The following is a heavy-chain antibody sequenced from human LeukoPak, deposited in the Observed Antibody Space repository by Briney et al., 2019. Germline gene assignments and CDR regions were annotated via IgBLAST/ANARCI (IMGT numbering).Heavy chain of an antibody. V-gene: IGHV4-61*02. Sequence: SETLSLTCTVSGVSISSGSLYWSWIRQPAGKGLEWIGRIYTSGKTNYTPPLQGRVTISADTSKNQFFMKLSSVTAADTAVYYCARGKVSSSWTRGYYYYYMDVWGKGTTVTISS. J-gene: IGHJ6*03. CDR2: IYTSGKT. CDR1: GVSISSGSLY. D-gene: IGHD6-13*01. CDR3: ARGKVSSSWTRGYYYYYMDV.